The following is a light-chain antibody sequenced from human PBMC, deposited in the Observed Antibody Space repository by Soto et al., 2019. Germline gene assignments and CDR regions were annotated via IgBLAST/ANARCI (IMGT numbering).Light chain of an antibody. CDR2: AAS. J-gene: IGKJ2*01. CDR3: QQSYSSPNT. V-gene: IGKV1-39*01. CDR1: QSISTY. Sequence: DIQMTQSPSSLSASVGDRVTISCRASQSISTYLNWYRQKPGKAPGLLIYAASSLQSGVPSRFSGSGSGTDFTLTISNLQPEDFSSYYCQQSYSSPNTFGQGTKLDIK.